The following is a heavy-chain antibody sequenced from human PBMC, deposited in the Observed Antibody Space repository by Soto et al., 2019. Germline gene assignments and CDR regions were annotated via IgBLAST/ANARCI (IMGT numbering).Heavy chain of an antibody. D-gene: IGHD2-2*01. CDR3: ARDSTERVVVPAATLKDYYYYYGMDV. V-gene: IGHV1-69*06. CDR1: GGTFSSYA. Sequence: SVKVSCKASGGTFSSYAISWVRQAPGQGLEWMGGIIPIFGTANYAQKFQGRVTITADKSTSTAYMELSSLRSEDTAVYYCARDSTERVVVPAATLKDYYYYYGMDVWGQGTTVTVSS. J-gene: IGHJ6*02. CDR2: IIPIFGTA.